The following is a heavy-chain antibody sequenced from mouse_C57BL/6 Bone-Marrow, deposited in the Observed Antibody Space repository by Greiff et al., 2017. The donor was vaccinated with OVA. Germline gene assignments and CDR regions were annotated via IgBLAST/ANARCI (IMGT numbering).Heavy chain of an antibody. D-gene: IGHD2-5*01. J-gene: IGHJ4*01. CDR3: TRSNYPYYYAMDH. V-gene: IGHV1-15*01. CDR2: IDPETGGT. CDR1: GYTFTDYE. Sequence: QVQLQQSGAELVRPGASVTLSCKASGYTFTDYEMHWVKQTPVHGLEWIGAIDPETGGTAYNQKFKGKAILTADKSSSTAYMELRSLTSEDSAVYYCTRSNYPYYYAMDHWGQGTTVTVSS.